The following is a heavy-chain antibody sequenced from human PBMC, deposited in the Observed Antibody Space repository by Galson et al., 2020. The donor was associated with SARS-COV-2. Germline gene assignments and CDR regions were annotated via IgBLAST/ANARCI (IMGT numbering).Heavy chain of an antibody. Sequence: GGSLRLSCAASGFTFSSYSMNWVRQAPGKGLEWVSSISISSTYIYYADSVKGRFTISRDNAKNSLYLQMNSLRAEDTAVYYCATELGIASLRANTGDYWGQGTLVTVSS. CDR1: GFTFSSYS. J-gene: IGHJ4*02. CDR3: ATELGIASLRANTGDY. V-gene: IGHV3-21*01. CDR2: ISISSTYI. D-gene: IGHD6-13*01.